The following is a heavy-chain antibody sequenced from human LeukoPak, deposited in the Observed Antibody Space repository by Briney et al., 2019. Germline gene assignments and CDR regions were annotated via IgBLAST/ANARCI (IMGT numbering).Heavy chain of an antibody. Sequence: GGSLRLSCAGSGFTFSNYWMSWVRQAPGKGLEWVANMKKDGSEKYYEDSVKGRFTISRDNAKNSLYLQMDSLRAEDTAVYYCTRDEFWGQGTMVTVSS. CDR2: MKKDGSEK. CDR3: TRDEF. V-gene: IGHV3-7*05. J-gene: IGHJ3*01. CDR1: GFTFSNYW.